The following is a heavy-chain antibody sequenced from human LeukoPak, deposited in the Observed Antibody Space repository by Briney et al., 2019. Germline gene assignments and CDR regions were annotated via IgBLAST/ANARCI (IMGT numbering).Heavy chain of an antibody. V-gene: IGHV3-23*01. CDR2: ISVSGGST. CDR1: GFTFSSYA. Sequence: GGSLRLSCAASGFTFSSYAMSWVRQAPGKGLEWVSAISVSGGSTYYADSVKGRFTISRDNSKSTLYLQMNSLRAEDTAVYYCAKAQITMIVYSRLGWFDPWGQGTLVTVSS. CDR3: AKAQITMIVYSRLGWFDP. J-gene: IGHJ5*02. D-gene: IGHD3-22*01.